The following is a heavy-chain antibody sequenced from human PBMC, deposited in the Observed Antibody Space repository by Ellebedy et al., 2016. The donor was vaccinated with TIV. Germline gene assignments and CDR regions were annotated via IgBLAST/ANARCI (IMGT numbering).Heavy chain of an antibody. CDR1: GFAFSSYG. Sequence: GESLKISCVASGFAFSSYGMNWIRQAPGKGLESVAGIWYDGSKTYYADSVKGRFTISRDDPKNTVYLQMNSLRADDTAVYYCAKSGGLFSLRNALDSWGQGTLVTVSS. CDR2: IWYDGSKT. V-gene: IGHV3-33*06. J-gene: IGHJ4*02. CDR3: AKSGGLFSLRNALDS. D-gene: IGHD3-10*01.